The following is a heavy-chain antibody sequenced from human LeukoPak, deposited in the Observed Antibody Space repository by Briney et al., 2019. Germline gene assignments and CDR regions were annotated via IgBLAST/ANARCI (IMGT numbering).Heavy chain of an antibody. CDR2: IYYSGST. D-gene: IGHD4-17*01. V-gene: IGHV4-59*01. Sequence: PSETLSLTCTVSGGSISSYYWSWIRQPPGKGLEWIGYIYYSGSTNYNPSLKSRVTISVDASKNQFSLKLSSVTAADTAVYYCARDVFIRGHYHDAFDIWGQGTMVTVSS. J-gene: IGHJ3*02. CDR3: ARDVFIRGHYHDAFDI. CDR1: GGSISSYY.